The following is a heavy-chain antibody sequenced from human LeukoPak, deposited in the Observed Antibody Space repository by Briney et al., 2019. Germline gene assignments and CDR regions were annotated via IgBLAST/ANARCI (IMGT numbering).Heavy chain of an antibody. CDR2: INPNSGGT. CDR3: APGAAMVGPYYFDY. Sequence: ASVKVSCKASGYTFTGYYLHWVRQAPGQGLEWMGWINPNSGGTNYAQKFQGRVTMTRDTSISTAYMELSRPRSDDTAVYYCAPGAAMVGPYYFDYWGQGTLVTVSS. J-gene: IGHJ4*02. D-gene: IGHD5-18*01. V-gene: IGHV1-2*02. CDR1: GYTFTGYY.